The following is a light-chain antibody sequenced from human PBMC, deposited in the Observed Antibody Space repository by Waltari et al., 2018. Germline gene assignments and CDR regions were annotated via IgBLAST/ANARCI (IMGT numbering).Light chain of an antibody. CDR2: GAS. CDR3: QHYVRLPAT. V-gene: IGKV3-20*01. Sequence: EIVLTQSPGTLSLSPGERATLSCWASQSVSSALVWYQQKPGQAPRLLIYGASTRAPGIPDRFSGSGSGTDFSLTISSLEPEDFAVYYCQHYVRLPATFGQGTKVEI. CDR1: QSVSSA. J-gene: IGKJ1*01.